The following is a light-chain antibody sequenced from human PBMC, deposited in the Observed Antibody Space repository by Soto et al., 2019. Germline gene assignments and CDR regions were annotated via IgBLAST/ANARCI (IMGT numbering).Light chain of an antibody. V-gene: IGLV1-44*01. Sequence: QSVLTQPPSASGTPGQRVTIPCSGSSSNIGSNTVNWYQQLPGTAPKHLIFSNNQRPSGVPDRFSGSKSGTSASLAISGLQPEDEADYYCAAWDDSLSWVFGGGTQLTVL. J-gene: IGLJ3*02. CDR1: SSNIGSNT. CDR3: AAWDDSLSWV. CDR2: SNN.